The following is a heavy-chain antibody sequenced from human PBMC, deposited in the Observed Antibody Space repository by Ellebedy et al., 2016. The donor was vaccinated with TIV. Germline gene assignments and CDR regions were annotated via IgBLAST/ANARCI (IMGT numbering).Heavy chain of an antibody. CDR1: GFTFSTYA. V-gene: IGHV3-23*01. Sequence: GGSLRLSXAASGFTFSTYAMDWVRQAPGKGLEWVSGIVGNALETQYADSVKGRFTISRDNSRNTLYLHMNNLRAEDTAIYYCAKDLRPDGAWDIDYWGQGTLVTVSS. J-gene: IGHJ4*02. CDR3: AKDLRPDGAWDIDY. D-gene: IGHD4-17*01. CDR2: IVGNALET.